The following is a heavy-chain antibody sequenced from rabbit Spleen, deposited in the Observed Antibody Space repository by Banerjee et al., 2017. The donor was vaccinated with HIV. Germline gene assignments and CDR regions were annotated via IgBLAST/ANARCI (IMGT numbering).Heavy chain of an antibody. CDR3: ARDGYSRGWGIILYYFNL. D-gene: IGHD4-1*01. CDR1: GFSFSSSYY. V-gene: IGHV1S40*01. J-gene: IGHJ4*01. Sequence: QSLEESGGDLVKPGASLTLTCTASGFSFSSSYYSCWVRQPPGKGLEWIACVGSGGFTYYANWAKGRFTISKTSSTTVTLQMTSLTAADTAAYFCARDGYSRGWGIILYYFNLWGPGTLVTVS. CDR2: VGSGGFT.